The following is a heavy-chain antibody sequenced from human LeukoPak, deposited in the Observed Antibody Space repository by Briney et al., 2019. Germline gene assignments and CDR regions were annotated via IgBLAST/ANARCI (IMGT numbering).Heavy chain of an antibody. CDR2: INHSGST. D-gene: IGHD3-22*01. CDR1: GGSFSGYY. J-gene: IGHJ5*02. Sequence: PSETLSLTCAVYGGSFSGYYWSWIRQPPGKGLEWIGEINHSGSTNYNPSLKSRVTISVDTSKNQFSLKLSSVTAADTAVYYCARGAGDYYDSSGYYYWWFDPWGQGTLVTVSS. V-gene: IGHV4-34*01. CDR3: ARGAGDYYDSSGYYYWWFDP.